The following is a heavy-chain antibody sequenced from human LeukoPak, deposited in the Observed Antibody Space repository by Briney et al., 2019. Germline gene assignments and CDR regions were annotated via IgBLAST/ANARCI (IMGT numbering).Heavy chain of an antibody. CDR3: AKDQDFHFDY. V-gene: IGHV3-23*01. CDR2: ITGSGGTT. J-gene: IGHJ4*02. CDR1: RFTFSNYA. Sequence: GGSLRLSCTAYRFTFSNYAITWVRQAPGKGLEWVSTITGSGGTTYYADSVKGRFAISRDNSRNTVYLQMNSLRVEDTAVYYCAKDQDFHFDYWGQGTLVTVSS. D-gene: IGHD3-3*01.